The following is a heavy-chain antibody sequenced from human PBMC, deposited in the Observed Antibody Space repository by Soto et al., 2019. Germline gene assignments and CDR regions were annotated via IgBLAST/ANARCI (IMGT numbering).Heavy chain of an antibody. J-gene: IGHJ4*02. V-gene: IGHV4-59*01. D-gene: IGHD2-8*01. Sequence: ASETLSLTCTVSGGSISSYYWSWIRQPPGKGLECIGYIYYSGSINYNPSLKSRVTISEDTSKNQFSLKLSSVTAADTAVYYCARGLGYCTNGVCYPAFDYWGQGTLVTVSS. CDR1: GGSISSYY. CDR3: ARGLGYCTNGVCYPAFDY. CDR2: IYYSGSI.